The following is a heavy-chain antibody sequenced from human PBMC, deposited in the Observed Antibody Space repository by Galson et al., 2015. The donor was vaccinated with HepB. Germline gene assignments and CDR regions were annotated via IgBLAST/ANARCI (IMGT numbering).Heavy chain of an antibody. J-gene: IGHJ4*02. D-gene: IGHD1-26*01. CDR2: IVVASGNT. V-gene: IGHV1-58*01. Sequence: SVKVSCKASGFTFTTSAVQWVRQARGQRLEWIGWIVVASGNTNYELTLQVRVTISRDMSTITAYMQMSSLRSEDTAVYYCAAEWAQDFFDYWVQVTLVTVSS. CDR1: GFTFTTSA. CDR3: AAEWAQDFFDY.